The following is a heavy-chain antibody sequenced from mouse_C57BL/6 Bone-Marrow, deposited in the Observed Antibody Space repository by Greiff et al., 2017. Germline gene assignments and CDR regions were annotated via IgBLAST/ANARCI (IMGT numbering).Heavy chain of an antibody. J-gene: IGHJ2*01. CDR3: AREVTAVVADY. Sequence: VKLQESDAELVQPGASVKISCKVSGYTFTDHTIHWMKQRPEQGLEWIGYIYPRDGSTKYLEKFKGQATLTADKSSSTAYMQLNSLTSEDSAVYFCAREVTAVVADYWGQGTTLTVSS. CDR2: IYPRDGST. V-gene: IGHV1-78*01. CDR1: GYTFTDHT. D-gene: IGHD1-1*01.